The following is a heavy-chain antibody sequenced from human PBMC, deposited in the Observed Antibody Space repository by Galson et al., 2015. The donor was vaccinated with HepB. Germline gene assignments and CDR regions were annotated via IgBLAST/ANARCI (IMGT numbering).Heavy chain of an antibody. J-gene: IGHJ6*03. CDR1: GGTFSSYA. Sequence: SVKVSCKASGGTFSSYAISWVRQAPGQGLEWMGGIIPIFGTANYAQKFQGRVTITADESTSTAYMELSSLRAEDTALYYCAKGVMRFAPAVYYYYMDVWGKGTTVTVSS. CDR3: AKGVMRFAPAVYYYYMDV. V-gene: IGHV1-69*13. D-gene: IGHD3-10*01. CDR2: IIPIFGTA.